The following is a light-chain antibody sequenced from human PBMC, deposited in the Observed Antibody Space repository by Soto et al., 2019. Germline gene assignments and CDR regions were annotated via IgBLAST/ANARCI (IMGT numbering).Light chain of an antibody. CDR1: QTVLYSSYDKNY. CDR3: QQFRSYLLP. Sequence: TLSVSLGERATINCKSSQTVLYSSYDKNYLAWYQQKPGQAPRLLIYDASSRATGIPDRFSGGGSGTDFTLTISRLEPEDVAVYYCQQFRSYLLPFGGVSKVAIK. CDR2: DAS. V-gene: IGKV3-20*01. J-gene: IGKJ4*01.